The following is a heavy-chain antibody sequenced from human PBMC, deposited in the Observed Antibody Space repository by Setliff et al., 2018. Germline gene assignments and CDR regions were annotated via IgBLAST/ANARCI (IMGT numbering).Heavy chain of an antibody. D-gene: IGHD3-3*01. V-gene: IGHV4-39*07. CDR2: ISNSGST. J-gene: IGHJ4*02. CDR1: GGSISSSSYY. Sequence: PSETLSLTCTVSGGSISSSSYYWGWIRQPPGKGLEWIGSISNSGSTNYNPSLKSRVTISVDTSKNQFSLKLSSVTAADTAVYYCARSPITIFGVVLHPLDYWGQGTLVTVS. CDR3: ARSPITIFGVVLHPLDY.